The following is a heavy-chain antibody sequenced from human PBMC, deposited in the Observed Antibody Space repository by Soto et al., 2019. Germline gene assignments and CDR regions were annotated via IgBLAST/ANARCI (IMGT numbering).Heavy chain of an antibody. CDR1: GGTFSSHA. V-gene: IGHV1-69*13. CDR3: ARSTVAGTPRKNYYYYGMEV. J-gene: IGHJ6*02. D-gene: IGHD6-19*01. CDR2: IIPIFGTA. Sequence: SVKVSCKASGGTFSSHAISWVRQAPGQGLEWMGGIIPIFGTANYAQKFQGRVTITADESTSTAYMELSSLRSEDTAVYYCARSTVAGTPRKNYYYYGMEVWGQGTTVTVS.